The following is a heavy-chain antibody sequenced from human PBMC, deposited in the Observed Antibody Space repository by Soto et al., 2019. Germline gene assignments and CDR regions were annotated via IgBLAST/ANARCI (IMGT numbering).Heavy chain of an antibody. J-gene: IGHJ4*02. CDR3: ARYYGYSSGWYRVDY. CDR2: INHSGST. Sequence: SETLSLTCAVYGGSFSGYYWSWIRQPPGKGLEWIGEINHSGSTNYNPSLKSRVTISVDTSKNQFSLKLSSVTAADTAVYYCARYYGYSSGWYRVDYWGQGTLVTVSS. D-gene: IGHD6-19*01. CDR1: GGSFSGYY. V-gene: IGHV4-34*01.